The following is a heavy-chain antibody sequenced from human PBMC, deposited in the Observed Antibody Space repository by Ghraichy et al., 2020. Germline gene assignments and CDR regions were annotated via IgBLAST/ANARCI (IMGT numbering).Heavy chain of an antibody. V-gene: IGHV4-39*01. Sequence: SETLSLTCTVSGGSISSSSYYWGWIRQPPGKGLEWIVSIYYSGRTYYNPSLKSRVTISVDTSKNQFSLKLSSVTAADTAVYYCARHTLERTRCYYYYYGMDVWGQGTTVTVSS. J-gene: IGHJ6*02. D-gene: IGHD1-1*01. CDR3: ARHTLERTRCYYYYYGMDV. CDR2: IYYSGRT. CDR1: GGSISSSSYY.